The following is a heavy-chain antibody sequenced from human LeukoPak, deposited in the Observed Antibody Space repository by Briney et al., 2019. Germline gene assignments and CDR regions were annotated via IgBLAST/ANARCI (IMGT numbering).Heavy chain of an antibody. CDR3: ARAPYSSSWYYFDY. J-gene: IGHJ4*02. D-gene: IGHD6-13*01. Sequence: GGSLRLSCAASGFTFSSYSMNWVRQAPGKGLEWVSYIRSSGSPTYYADSVKGRFTISRDNAKNSLYLQMNSLRAEDTAVYYCARAPYSSSWYYFDYWGQGTLVTVSS. V-gene: IGHV3-21*05. CDR2: IRSSGSPT. CDR1: GFTFSSYS.